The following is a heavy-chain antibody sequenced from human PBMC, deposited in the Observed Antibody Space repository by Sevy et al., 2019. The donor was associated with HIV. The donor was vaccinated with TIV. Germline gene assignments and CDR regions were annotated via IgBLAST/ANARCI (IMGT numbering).Heavy chain of an antibody. CDR2: IKQDGSEK. CDR1: GFTFSSYW. CDR3: ARDGVAYDFSFDYGMDV. Sequence: GGSLRLSCAASGFTFSSYWMSWVRQAPGKGLEWVANIKQDGSEKYYVDSVKGRFTISRDNAKNSLYLQMNSLRAEDTAVYYCARDGVAYDFSFDYGMDVWGQGTTVTVS. V-gene: IGHV3-7*01. D-gene: IGHD3-3*01. J-gene: IGHJ6*02.